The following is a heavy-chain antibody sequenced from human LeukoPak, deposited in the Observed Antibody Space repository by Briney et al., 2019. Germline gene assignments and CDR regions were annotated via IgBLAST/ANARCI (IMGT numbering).Heavy chain of an antibody. CDR2: IAISGST. D-gene: IGHD3-3*02. CDR1: GFTFSNYA. CDR3: AKHTSFRPPNSADY. V-gene: IGHV3-23*01. J-gene: IGHJ4*02. Sequence: GGSLRLSCAASGFTFSNYALSWVRQPPGKGLEWVSTIAISGSTFYADSVKGRFTISRENSKNTVYLQMDGLRAEDTAVYYCAKHTSFRPPNSADYWGQGTLVTVSS.